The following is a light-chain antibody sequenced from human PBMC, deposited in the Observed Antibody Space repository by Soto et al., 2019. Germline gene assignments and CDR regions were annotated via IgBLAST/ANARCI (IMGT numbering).Light chain of an antibody. J-gene: IGKJ3*01. V-gene: IGKV1-8*01. Sequence: AIRMTQSPSSLSASTGDRVIITCRASQGISSYLAWYQQKPGKAPKLLIYAASTLQSGVPSRFSGSGSGTDFTLTISYLQSEDFATYYCQQYYSYPRTFGPGTKVDIK. CDR3: QQYYSYPRT. CDR1: QGISSY. CDR2: AAS.